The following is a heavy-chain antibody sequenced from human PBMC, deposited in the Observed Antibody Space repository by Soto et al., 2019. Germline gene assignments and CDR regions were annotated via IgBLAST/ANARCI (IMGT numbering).Heavy chain of an antibody. CDR2: INGNGAGT. CDR1: GFPFSIYA. Sequence: EVQLLESGGNLVQPGGSLRLSCAASGFPFSIYAMNWVRQAAGRGLEWVSGINGNGAGTYYADSVRGRFTISRDNSKNTLYLQMNSLGAEDTAVYYCAKDGSYYSVSGSVPFDLWGRGTLVTVSS. V-gene: IGHV3-23*01. CDR3: AKDGSYYSVSGSVPFDL. J-gene: IGHJ2*01. D-gene: IGHD3-10*01.